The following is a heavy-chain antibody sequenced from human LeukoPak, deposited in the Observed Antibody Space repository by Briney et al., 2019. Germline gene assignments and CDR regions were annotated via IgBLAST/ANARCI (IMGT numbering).Heavy chain of an antibody. V-gene: IGHV3-15*01. CDR3: ITDPSYETNN. CDR1: GFTFSNAW. CDR2: IKSKTDGETT. Sequence: PGGSLRLSCAASGFTFSNAWMSWVRQAPGKGLEWIGRIKSKTDGETTDYAAPVRGRFSISRDDSKDTLYLQMNSLKTEDTAVYYCITDPSYETNNWGQGTLVTVSS. J-gene: IGHJ4*02. D-gene: IGHD3-16*01.